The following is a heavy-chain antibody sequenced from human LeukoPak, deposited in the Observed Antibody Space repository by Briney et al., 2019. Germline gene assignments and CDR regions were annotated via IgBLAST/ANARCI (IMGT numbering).Heavy chain of an antibody. D-gene: IGHD5-24*01. V-gene: IGHV1-46*01. J-gene: IGHJ4*02. CDR2: LTPRGDIT. CDR1: GHTFTNYH. Sequence: ASVKVSCKASGHTFTNYHIHWVRQAPGQGLEWMGILTPRGDITNYAQKFQGRVTMTRDTSTSTIYMELSSLRSEDTAVYYCARGGQRWLRFPYDYWGQGTVVTVSS. CDR3: ARGGQRWLRFPYDY.